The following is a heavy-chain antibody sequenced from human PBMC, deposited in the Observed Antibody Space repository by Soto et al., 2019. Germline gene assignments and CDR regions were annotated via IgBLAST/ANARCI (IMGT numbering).Heavy chain of an antibody. Sequence: PGGSLRLSCAASGFTFSSYDMHWVRQATGKGLEWVSAIGTAGDTYYPGSVKGRFTISRENAKNSLYLQMNSLRAEDTAVYYCARGGAGRSIHNWFDPWGQGTLVTVSS. V-gene: IGHV3-13*01. D-gene: IGHD3-3*01. J-gene: IGHJ5*02. CDR3: ARGGAGRSIHNWFDP. CDR1: GFTFSSYD. CDR2: IGTAGDT.